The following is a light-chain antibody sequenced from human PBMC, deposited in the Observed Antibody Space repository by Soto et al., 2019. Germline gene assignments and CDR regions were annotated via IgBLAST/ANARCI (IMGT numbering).Light chain of an antibody. J-gene: IGLJ1*01. CDR3: SSYAGSSTLYV. V-gene: IGLV2-8*01. CDR1: SNDVGDYNY. CDR2: EVS. Sequence: QSALTQPPSASGSPGQSVTISCTGTSNDVGDYNYVSWYQQHPGKAPKLMIYEVSKRPSGVPGRFSGSKSGNTASLTVSGLQAEDEADYYCSSYAGSSTLYVFGTGNKVTVL.